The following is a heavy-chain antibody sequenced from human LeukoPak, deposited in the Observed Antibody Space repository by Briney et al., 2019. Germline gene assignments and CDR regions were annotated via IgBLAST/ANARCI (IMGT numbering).Heavy chain of an antibody. Sequence: GRSLRLSCAASGFTFSSYGMHWVRQAPGKGLEWVAVIWYDGSNKYYADSVKGRFTISRDNSKNTLYLQMNSLRAEDTAVYYRALGLLFYWGQGTLVTVSS. D-gene: IGHD2-15*01. CDR1: GFTFSSYG. J-gene: IGHJ4*02. CDR3: ALGLLFY. V-gene: IGHV3-33*01. CDR2: IWYDGSNK.